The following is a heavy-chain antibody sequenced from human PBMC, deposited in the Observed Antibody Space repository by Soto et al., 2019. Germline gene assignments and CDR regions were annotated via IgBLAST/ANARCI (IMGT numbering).Heavy chain of an antibody. V-gene: IGHV1-2*04. D-gene: IGHD6-19*01. CDR1: GYTFTGYY. CDR2: INPNSGGT. CDR3: ARRAVAGTGGAFDL. Sequence: GASVKVSCKAAGYTFTGYYMHWVRQAPGQGLEWMGWINPNSGGTNYAQKFQGWVTMTRDTSISTAYMELSRLRSDDTAVYYCARRAVAGTGGAFDLWGQGTMVTVSS. J-gene: IGHJ3*01.